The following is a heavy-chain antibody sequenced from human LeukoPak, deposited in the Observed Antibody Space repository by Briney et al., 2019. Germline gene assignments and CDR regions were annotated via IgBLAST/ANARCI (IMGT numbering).Heavy chain of an antibody. CDR2: IIPILGIA. Sequence: SAKVSCKASGGTFSSYAISWVRQAPGQGLEWMGRIIPILGIASYAQKFQGRVTITADKSTSTAYMELSSLRSEDTAVYYCARGGYGDYDRVDYWGQGTLVTVSS. D-gene: IGHD4-17*01. CDR1: GGTFSSYA. CDR3: ARGGYGDYDRVDY. J-gene: IGHJ4*02. V-gene: IGHV1-69*04.